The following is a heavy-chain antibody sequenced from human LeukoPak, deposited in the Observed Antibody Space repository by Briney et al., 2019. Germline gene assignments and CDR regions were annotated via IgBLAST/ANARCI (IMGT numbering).Heavy chain of an antibody. Sequence: GGSLRLSCAASGSRFSAYAMTWVRQAPGKGLEWVSGISGSGDNTYYADSVKGRFTSSRDNSNNTLYLQMNSLRAEDTAEYYCAKDIGAEPEDWFDTWGQGTLVTVSS. CDR1: GSRFSAYA. CDR2: ISGSGDNT. J-gene: IGHJ5*02. D-gene: IGHD5-12*01. CDR3: AKDIGAEPEDWFDT. V-gene: IGHV3-23*01.